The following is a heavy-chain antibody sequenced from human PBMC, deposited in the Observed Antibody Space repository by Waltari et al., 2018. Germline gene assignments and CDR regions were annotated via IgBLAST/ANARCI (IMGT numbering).Heavy chain of an antibody. CDR3: AKDMGQWLVYDAFDI. D-gene: IGHD6-19*01. J-gene: IGHJ3*02. CDR1: GFTFDDYA. CDR2: ISWNSGSI. Sequence: EVQLVESGGGLVQPGRSLRLSCAASGFTFDDYAMHWVRQATGKGLEWVSGISWNSGSIGYADSVKGRFTISRDNAKNSLYLQMNSLRAEDTALYYCAKDMGQWLVYDAFDIWGQGTMVTVSS. V-gene: IGHV3-9*01.